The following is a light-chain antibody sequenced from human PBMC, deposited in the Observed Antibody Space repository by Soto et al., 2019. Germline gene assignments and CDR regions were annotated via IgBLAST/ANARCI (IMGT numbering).Light chain of an antibody. Sequence: SYELTQPPSVSVAPGQTARITCGGNNIGSKNVHWYQQKPGQAPVLVVYDDSDRPSGIPDRFSGSNSGNTATLTISRVEAGDEADYSCQVWDSNSDHDVFGGGTKLTVL. CDR3: QVWDSNSDHDV. CDR2: DDS. V-gene: IGLV3-21*02. J-gene: IGLJ2*01. CDR1: NIGSKN.